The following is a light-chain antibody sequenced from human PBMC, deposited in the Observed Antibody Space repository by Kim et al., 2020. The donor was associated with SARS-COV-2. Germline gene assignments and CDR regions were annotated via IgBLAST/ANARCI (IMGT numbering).Light chain of an antibody. CDR1: QSVSRTS. Sequence: EVVLTQSPGTLSLSPGERATLSCRASQSVSRTSLVWYQQKLGQAPRLLIFGASTRATDIPDRFSGSGSGTDFTLTISRLEPEDFAVYYSQQYDSTARELTFGGGTKVGIK. J-gene: IGKJ4*01. CDR3: QQYDSTARELT. CDR2: GAS. V-gene: IGKV3-20*01.